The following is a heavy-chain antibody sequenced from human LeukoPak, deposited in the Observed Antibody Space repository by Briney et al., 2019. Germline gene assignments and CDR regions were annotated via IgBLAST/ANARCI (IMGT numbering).Heavy chain of an antibody. CDR1: GYTFISDD. CDR2: MNPKSGNT. D-gene: IGHD1-14*01. CDR3: ARAAETSPFYYQMDV. Sequence: ASVKVSCKASGYTFISDDINWVRQATGQGLEWMGWMNPKSGNTGYAQKFQGRVTITRNTSISTAYMELSSLRYEDTAVYYCARAAETSPFYYQMDVWGKGTPVTVSS. J-gene: IGHJ6*03. V-gene: IGHV1-8*01.